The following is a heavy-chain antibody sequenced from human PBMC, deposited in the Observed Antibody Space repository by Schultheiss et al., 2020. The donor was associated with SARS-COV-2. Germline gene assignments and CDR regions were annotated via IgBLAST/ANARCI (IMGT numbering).Heavy chain of an antibody. CDR2: ISYDGSNK. CDR3: AGDYYDSSGSAFDY. V-gene: IGHV3-30*03. CDR1: GFTFSSYS. J-gene: IGHJ4*02. D-gene: IGHD3-22*01. Sequence: GSLRLSCAASGFTFSSYSMNWVRQAPGKGLEWVAVISYDGSNKYYADSVKGRFTISRDNSKNTLYLQMNSLRAEDTAVYYCAGDYYDSSGSAFDYWGQGTLVTVSS.